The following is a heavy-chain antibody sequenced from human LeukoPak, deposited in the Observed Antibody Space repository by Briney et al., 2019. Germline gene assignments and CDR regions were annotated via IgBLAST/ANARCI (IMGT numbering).Heavy chain of an antibody. J-gene: IGHJ6*03. V-gene: IGHV4-59*08. CDR1: GGSISSYY. CDR3: ARHDYYYYYMDV. Sequence: PSETLSLTCTVSGGSISSYYWSWIRQPPGEGLEWIGYIYYSGSTNYNPSLKSRVTMSVDTSKNQFSLRLTSVTAAGTAVYYCARHDYYYYYMDVWGKGTAVTVSS. CDR2: IYYSGST.